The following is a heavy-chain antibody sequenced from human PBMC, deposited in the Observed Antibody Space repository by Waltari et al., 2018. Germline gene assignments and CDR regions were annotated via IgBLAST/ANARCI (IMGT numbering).Heavy chain of an antibody. J-gene: IGHJ4*02. CDR3: ARDRGYSFGYYFDY. CDR1: GLPFNTYE. CDR2: ITSTGSTI. D-gene: IGHD5-18*01. V-gene: IGHV3-48*03. Sequence: EVQLVESGGGLVQPGGSLRLSCAASGLPFNTYEMQWVRQAPGKGLEWVSSITSTGSTIYYADSVRGRFTISRDNSKNSLYLQMSSLRDEDTAIYYCARDRGYSFGYYFDYWGQGTLVTVSS.